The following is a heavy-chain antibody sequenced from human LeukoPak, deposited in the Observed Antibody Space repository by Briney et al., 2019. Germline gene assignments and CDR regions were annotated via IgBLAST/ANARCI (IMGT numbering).Heavy chain of an antibody. CDR3: TSHAAFDP. V-gene: IGHV3-15*01. CDR2: IKSKNVGGTT. Sequence: GGSLRLSCAASGFTFNNAWMNWVRQAPGKGLEWVGRIKSKNVGGTTDYAAPVKGRFTISRDDSKNTVYLQMNSLKIEDTAVYYCTSHAAFDPWGQGTLVTV. CDR1: GFTFNNAW. J-gene: IGHJ5*02.